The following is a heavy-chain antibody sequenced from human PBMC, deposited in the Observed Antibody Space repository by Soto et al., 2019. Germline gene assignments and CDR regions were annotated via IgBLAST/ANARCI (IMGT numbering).Heavy chain of an antibody. Sequence: QVQLVQSGAEVKKPGSSVKVSCKAPGGTFSSYAISWVRQAPGQGLEWMGGIIPIFGPANYAQKFQGSVTITADESTRTAYMELRSRRCEDATVYYCARVVFGDLVDRDYYCMDVWGQGTTVTVSS. CDR3: ARVVFGDLVDRDYYCMDV. CDR1: GGTFSSYA. V-gene: IGHV1-69*01. J-gene: IGHJ6*02. CDR2: IIPIFGPA. D-gene: IGHD3-10*02.